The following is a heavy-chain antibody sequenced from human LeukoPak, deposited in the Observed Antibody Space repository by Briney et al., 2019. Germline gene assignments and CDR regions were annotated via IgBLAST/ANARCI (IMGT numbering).Heavy chain of an antibody. V-gene: IGHV3-11*06. CDR1: GFTFSDYY. Sequence: GGPLRLSCAASGFTFSDYYMSWIRQAPGKGLEWVSYISSSSSYTNYADSVKGRFTISRDNAKNSLYLQMNSLRAEDTAVYYCARSSSSWLSHLYYYYGMDVWGKGTTVTVSS. CDR2: ISSSSSYT. CDR3: ARSSSSWLSHLYYYYGMDV. J-gene: IGHJ6*04. D-gene: IGHD6-13*01.